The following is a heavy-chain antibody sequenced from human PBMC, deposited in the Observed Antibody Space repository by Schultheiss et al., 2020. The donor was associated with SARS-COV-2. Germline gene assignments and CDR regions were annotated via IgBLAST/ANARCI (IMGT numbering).Heavy chain of an antibody. D-gene: IGHD3-22*01. CDR1: GYSISSGYY. CDR2: IYYSGST. J-gene: IGHJ4*02. CDR3: ARGLGADYDSSG. Sequence: SETLSLTCAVSGYSISSGYYWGWIRQPPGKGLEWIGSIYYSGSTYYNPSLKSRVTISVDTSKNQFSLKLSSVTAADTAVYYCARGLGADYDSSGWGQGTLVTVSS. V-gene: IGHV4-38-2*01.